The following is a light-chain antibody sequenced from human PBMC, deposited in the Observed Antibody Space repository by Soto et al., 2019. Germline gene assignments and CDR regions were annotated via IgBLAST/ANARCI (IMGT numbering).Light chain of an antibody. CDR2: DVT. Sequence: QSVLTQPASVSGSPGQSIAISCTGTSSDVGGYNYVSWYQQYPGKAPKLIIFDVTNRPSGVSDRFSGSKSGSTASLTISGLQADDEADYYCTSFAGSGTYIFATGTKVTVL. V-gene: IGLV2-14*01. CDR1: SSDVGGYNY. CDR3: TSFAGSGTYI. J-gene: IGLJ1*01.